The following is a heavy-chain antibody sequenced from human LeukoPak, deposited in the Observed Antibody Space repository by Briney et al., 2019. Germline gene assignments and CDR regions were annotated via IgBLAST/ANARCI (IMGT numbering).Heavy chain of an antibody. CDR2: ISGSGGST. J-gene: IGHJ4*02. V-gene: IGHV3-23*01. Sequence: GGSLRLSCAASGFTFSSYAMSWVRQAPGKGLEWVSAISGSGGSTYYADSVKGRFTISRDNSKNTLYLQMNSLRAEDTAVYYCAKALGLYCSGGSCYSSRLDYWGQGTLVTVSS. CDR1: GFTFSSYA. CDR3: AKALGLYCSGGSCYSSRLDY. D-gene: IGHD2-15*01.